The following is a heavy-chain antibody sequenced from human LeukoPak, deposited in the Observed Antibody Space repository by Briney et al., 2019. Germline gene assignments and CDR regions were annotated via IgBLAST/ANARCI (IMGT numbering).Heavy chain of an antibody. D-gene: IGHD6-19*01. CDR1: GFTFSSYA. Sequence: GRSLRLSCAASGFTFSSYAMHRVRQAPGKGLEWVAVISYDGSNKYYADSVKGRFTISRDNSKNTLYLQMNSLRAEDTAIYYCARDLGSYTSGWYMGFDYWGQGTLVTVSS. J-gene: IGHJ4*02. CDR3: ARDLGSYTSGWYMGFDY. V-gene: IGHV3-30*04. CDR2: ISYDGSNK.